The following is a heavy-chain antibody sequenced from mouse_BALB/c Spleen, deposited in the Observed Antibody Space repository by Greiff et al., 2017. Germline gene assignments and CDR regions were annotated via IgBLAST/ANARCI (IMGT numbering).Heavy chain of an antibody. CDR1: GFNIKDYY. CDR2: IDPENGDT. Sequence: DVKLQESGAELVRSGASVKLSCTASGFNIKDYYIHWVKQRPEQGLEWIGWIDPENGDTEYAPKFQGKATMTADTSSNTAYLQLSSLTSEDTAVYYCTYYRYDRRYWYFDVWGAGTTVTVSS. V-gene: IGHV14-4*02. J-gene: IGHJ1*01. CDR3: TYYRYDRRYWYFDV. D-gene: IGHD2-14*01.